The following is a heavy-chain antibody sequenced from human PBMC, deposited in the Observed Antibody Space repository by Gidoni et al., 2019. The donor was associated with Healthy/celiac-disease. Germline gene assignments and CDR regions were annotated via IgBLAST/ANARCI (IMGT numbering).Heavy chain of an antibody. J-gene: IGHJ4*02. D-gene: IGHD3-10*01. V-gene: IGHV3-23*01. CDR1: GLTFSSYA. CDR3: AKLMVRGVIDY. CDR2: ISGRGGST. Sequence: EVQLLESGGGLVQPGGSLRLSCAASGLTFSSYARSCVRQAPGKGLEWVSAISGRGGSTYYADSVKGRFTISRDNSKNTLYLQMNSLRAEDTAVYYCAKLMVRGVIDYWGQGTLVTVSS.